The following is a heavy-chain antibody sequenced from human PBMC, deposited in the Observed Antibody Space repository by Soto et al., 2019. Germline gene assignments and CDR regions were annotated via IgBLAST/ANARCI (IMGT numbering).Heavy chain of an antibody. Sequence: GGSLRLSCAASGFTFSSYSMNWVRQAPGKGLEWVSSISSSSSYIYYADSVKGRFTISRDNAKNSLYLQMNSLRAEDTAVYYCARDDSRYCSGGSCYLPEYFQHWGQGTLVTVSS. D-gene: IGHD2-15*01. J-gene: IGHJ1*01. CDR3: ARDDSRYCSGGSCYLPEYFQH. V-gene: IGHV3-21*01. CDR2: ISSSSSYI. CDR1: GFTFSSYS.